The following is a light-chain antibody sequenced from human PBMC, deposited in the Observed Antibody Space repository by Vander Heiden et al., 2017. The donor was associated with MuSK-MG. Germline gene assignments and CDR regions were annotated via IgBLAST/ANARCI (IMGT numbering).Light chain of an antibody. CDR3: HLDENTPST. CDR2: WAS. Sequence: DIVMTQSPDSLAVSLGERATISCKSSQSVLFSSNNKNYLAWYQQKRGQPPKLLINWASTRVSAVPDRSSGSGSRTDFTLTMMSLLAEDLAVSYCHLDENTPSTFGQGT. J-gene: IGKJ1*01. V-gene: IGKV4-1*01. CDR1: QSVLFSSNNKNY.